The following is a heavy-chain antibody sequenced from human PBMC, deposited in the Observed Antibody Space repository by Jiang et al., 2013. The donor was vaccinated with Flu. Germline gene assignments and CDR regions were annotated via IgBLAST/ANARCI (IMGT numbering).Heavy chain of an antibody. Sequence: VQLVESGGGVVQPGGSLRLSCAASGFTFSSYAMSWVRQAPGKGLEWVSVISGSGGSTYYADSVKGRFTISRDNSKSTLYLQMNSLRAEDTAVYYCAKDQNTSGWYSDYWGQGTLVTVSS. J-gene: IGHJ4*02. D-gene: IGHD6-19*01. CDR1: GFTFSSYA. CDR3: AKDQNTSGWYSDY. CDR2: ISGSGGST. V-gene: IGHV3-23*04.